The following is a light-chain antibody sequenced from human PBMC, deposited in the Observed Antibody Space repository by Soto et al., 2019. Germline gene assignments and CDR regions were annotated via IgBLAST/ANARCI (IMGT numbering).Light chain of an antibody. V-gene: IGLV1-40*01. Sequence: QSVLTQPPSVSGAPGQRVTISCTGSSSNIGPYDDVHWYQQLPGTAPKLLIYGDSNRPSGVPDRFSGSRSGTSASLAIPGLQAADGADYYCQSWDSSLSASVFGSGTKVTVL. CDR3: QSWDSSLSASV. J-gene: IGLJ1*01. CDR2: GDS. CDR1: SSNIGPYDD.